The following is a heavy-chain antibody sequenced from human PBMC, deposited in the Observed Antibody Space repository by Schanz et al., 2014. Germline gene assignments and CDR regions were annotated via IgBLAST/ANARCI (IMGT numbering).Heavy chain of an antibody. Sequence: QVQLVQSGAEVKKPGASVKVSCKASGYTFTSYSIHWVRQAPGQGLEWMGWINVGNGNMKYSQKFQGRVTITRDTSASTAYMELTSLRSEDTAVYFCATMWGYCTATACQILEVLDVWGQGTTVTVSS. V-gene: IGHV1-3*01. D-gene: IGHD2-8*02. CDR3: ATMWGYCTATACQILEVLDV. CDR1: GYTFTSYS. CDR2: INVGNGNM. J-gene: IGHJ6*02.